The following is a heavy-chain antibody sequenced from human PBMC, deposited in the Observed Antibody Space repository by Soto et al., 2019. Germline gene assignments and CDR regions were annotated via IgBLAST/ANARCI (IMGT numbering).Heavy chain of an antibody. J-gene: IGHJ6*02. V-gene: IGHV1-69*13. CDR2: IIPIFGTT. D-gene: IGHD3-3*01. CDR3: AGALLGVVPKGPPYHYFVMDV. Sequence: GASVKVSCKASGGTFSTYGTTWVRQAPGQGLEWMGGIIPIFGTTNYAQKFQGRVTITADESTSTAYMELSSLRSEDTAVYYCAGALLGVVPKGPPYHYFVMDVWGQGTTVTVSS. CDR1: GGTFSTYG.